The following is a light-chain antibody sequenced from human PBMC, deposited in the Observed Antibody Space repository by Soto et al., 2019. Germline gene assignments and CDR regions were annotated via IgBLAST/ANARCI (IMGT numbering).Light chain of an antibody. V-gene: IGKV1-39*01. J-gene: IGKJ5*01. CDR1: QSISIY. CDR2: GAS. CDR3: QQTYTTPEIT. Sequence: IQLTQSPSSLSASAGDRVTITCRASQSISIYLNWYQLKPGKAPNLLMYGASYLKSGVPTRFSGSGSGADFTLTISSLQPEDFAIYDGQQTYTTPEITFGQGTRLENK.